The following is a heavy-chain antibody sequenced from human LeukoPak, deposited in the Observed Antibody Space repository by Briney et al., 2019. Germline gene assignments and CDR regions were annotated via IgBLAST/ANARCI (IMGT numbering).Heavy chain of an antibody. CDR3: ARVIPMVAATVSRYYYYMDV. J-gene: IGHJ6*03. Sequence: ASVKVSCKASGYTFTSYAMHWVRQAPGQRLEWMGWINAGNGNTKYSQEFQGRVTITADKSTSTAYMELSSLRSEDTAVYYCARVIPMVAATVSRYYYYMDVWGKGTTVTVSS. CDR2: INAGNGNT. D-gene: IGHD2-15*01. CDR1: GYTFTSYA. V-gene: IGHV1-3*03.